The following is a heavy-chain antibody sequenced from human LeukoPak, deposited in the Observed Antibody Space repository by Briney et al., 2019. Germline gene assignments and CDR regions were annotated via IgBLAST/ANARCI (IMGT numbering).Heavy chain of an antibody. CDR1: GFTFSSYA. CDR3: ARVETGESVAFYYYYGMDV. CDR2: ISYDGSNK. V-gene: IGHV3-30-3*01. D-gene: IGHD6-19*01. J-gene: IGHJ6*02. Sequence: GGSLRLSCAASGFTFSSYAMHWVRQAPGKGLEWVAVISYDGSNKYYADSVKGRFTISRDNSKNTLYLQMNSLRAEDTAVYYCARVETGESVAFYYYYGMDVWGQGTTVTVSS.